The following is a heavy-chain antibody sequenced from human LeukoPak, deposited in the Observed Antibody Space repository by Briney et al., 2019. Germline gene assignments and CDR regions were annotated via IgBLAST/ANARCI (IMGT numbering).Heavy chain of an antibody. CDR1: GFTFSSYA. J-gene: IGHJ4*02. V-gene: IGHV3-23*01. Sequence: PGGSLRLSCAASGFTFSSYAMSWFRQAPGKGLEWVSAISGSGGSTYYADSVKGRFTISRDNSKNTLYLQMNSLRAEDTAVYYCAKSGSSGPAYFDYWGQGTLVTVSS. D-gene: IGHD3-22*01. CDR3: AKSGSSGPAYFDY. CDR2: ISGSGGST.